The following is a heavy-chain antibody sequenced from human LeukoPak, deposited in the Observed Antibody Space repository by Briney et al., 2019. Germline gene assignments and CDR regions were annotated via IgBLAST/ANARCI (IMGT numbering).Heavy chain of an antibody. J-gene: IGHJ4*02. D-gene: IGHD3-22*01. CDR1: GFTVSRNY. V-gene: IGHV3-66*01. CDR2: IYSGGST. Sequence: GGSLRLSCAASGFTVSRNYMSWVRQAPGKGLEWGSVIYSGGSTYYADSVKGRFTISRDNSKNTLYLQMNSLRAEDTAVYYCARDAPLLPKSFDYWGQGTLVTVSS. CDR3: ARDAPLLPKSFDY.